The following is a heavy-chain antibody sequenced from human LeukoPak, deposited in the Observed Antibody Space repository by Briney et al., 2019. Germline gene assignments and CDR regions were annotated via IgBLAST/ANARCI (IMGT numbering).Heavy chain of an antibody. CDR2: INPNSGGT. CDR1: GYTFTGYY. J-gene: IGHJ3*02. Sequence: ASVKVSCKASGYTFTGYYMHWVRQAPGQGLEWMGWINPNSGGTNYAQKFQGRVTMTRDTSISTAYMELSRLRSDDTAVYYCARDHDYYDSSGGAFDIWGQGTMVTVSS. CDR3: ARDHDYYDSSGGAFDI. D-gene: IGHD3-22*01. V-gene: IGHV1-2*02.